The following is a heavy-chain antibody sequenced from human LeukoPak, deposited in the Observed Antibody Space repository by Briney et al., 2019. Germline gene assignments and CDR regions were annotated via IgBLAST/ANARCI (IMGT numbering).Heavy chain of an antibody. CDR2: ISGSGGST. D-gene: IGHD3-22*01. J-gene: IGHJ3*02. CDR3: AKDETMIVVVIRFGAFDI. V-gene: IGHV3-23*01. CDR1: GFTFSSYA. Sequence: GGSLRLSCAASGFTFSSYAMSWVRQAPGKGLVWVSAISGSGGSTYYADSVKGRFTISRDNSKNTLYLQMNSLRAEDTAVYYCAKDETMIVVVIRFGAFDIWGQGTMVTVSS.